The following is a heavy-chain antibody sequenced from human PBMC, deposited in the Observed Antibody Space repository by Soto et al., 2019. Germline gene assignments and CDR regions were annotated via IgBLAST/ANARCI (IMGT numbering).Heavy chain of an antibody. CDR1: GFTFDDYA. D-gene: IGHD3-9*01. CDR3: AKDLEGDRYFDWLMGGVAFDI. Sequence: EVQLVEAGGGLVQPGRSLRLSCAASGFTFDDYAMHWVRQAPGEGLEWVSGISWNSGSIGYADSVKGRFTISRDNAKNSLYLQMNSLRAEDTALYYCAKDLEGDRYFDWLMGGVAFDIWGQGTMVTVSS. J-gene: IGHJ3*02. V-gene: IGHV3-9*01. CDR2: ISWNSGSI.